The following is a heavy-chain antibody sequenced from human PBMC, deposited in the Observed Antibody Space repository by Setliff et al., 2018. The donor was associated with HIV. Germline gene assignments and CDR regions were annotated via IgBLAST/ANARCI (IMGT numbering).Heavy chain of an antibody. CDR3: ATYSSSWPDY. Sequence: SETLSLTCSVSGGSINNGPFYWSWIRQSAGKGLEWIGRIYTSGSTFYSPSLKSRITISLDTSKNHVSLLLSSVTAADTAVYYCATYSSSWPDYWGQGTLVTVSS. CDR2: IYTSGST. CDR1: GGSINNGPFY. D-gene: IGHD6-13*01. V-gene: IGHV4-61*02. J-gene: IGHJ4*02.